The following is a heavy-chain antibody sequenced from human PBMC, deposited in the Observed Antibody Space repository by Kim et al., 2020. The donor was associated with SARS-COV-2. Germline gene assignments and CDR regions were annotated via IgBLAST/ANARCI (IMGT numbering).Heavy chain of an antibody. J-gene: IGHJ6*02. Sequence: YAQKYQGRVTITADESTSTAYMELSSLRSEDTAVYYCARDGSYYYYGMDVWGQGTTVTVSS. V-gene: IGHV1-69*01. D-gene: IGHD5-12*01. CDR3: ARDGSYYYYGMDV.